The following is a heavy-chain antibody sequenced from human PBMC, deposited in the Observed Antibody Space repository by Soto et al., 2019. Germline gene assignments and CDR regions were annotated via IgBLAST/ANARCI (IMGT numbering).Heavy chain of an antibody. J-gene: IGHJ6*02. CDR2: IKQDGSEK. D-gene: IGHD2-15*01. Sequence: GGSLTLSCAASGFTFSSSWMSCVRQAPGKGLEWVANIKQDGSEKYYVDSVKVRFTISRDNAKNSLYLQMNSLRAEDMAVYYCARLGYCSGGSCYVHYYYGMDVWGQGTTVTVSS. CDR3: ARLGYCSGGSCYVHYYYGMDV. CDR1: GFTFSSSW. V-gene: IGHV3-7*03.